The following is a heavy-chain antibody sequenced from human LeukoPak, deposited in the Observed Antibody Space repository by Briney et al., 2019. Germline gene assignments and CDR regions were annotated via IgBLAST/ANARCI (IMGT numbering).Heavy chain of an antibody. CDR1: GYTFTGYY. D-gene: IGHD3-10*01. CDR3: ARGVPEGYGSGSYNDY. CDR2: INPNSGGT. Sequence: ASVKVSCKASGYTFTGYYMHWVRQAPGQGLEWMGWINPNSGGTNYAQKFQGRVTMTRDTSISTAYMELSRLRSDDTAVYYCARGVPEGYGSGSYNDYWGQGTLVTVSS. J-gene: IGHJ4*02. V-gene: IGHV1-2*02.